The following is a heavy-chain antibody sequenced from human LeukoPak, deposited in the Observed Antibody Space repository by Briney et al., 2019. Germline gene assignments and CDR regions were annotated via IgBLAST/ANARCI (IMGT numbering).Heavy chain of an antibody. CDR1: GGSISSGSYY. Sequence: SQTLSLTCTVSGGSISSGSYYWSWIRPPAGKGLEWIGRFYTSGTTIYNPSLMSRVTISVDTSKNQFSLKLTSVTAADTALYYCARDYYPAANYFDPWGQGTLVTVSS. V-gene: IGHV4-61*02. CDR3: ARDYYPAANYFDP. CDR2: FYTSGTT. J-gene: IGHJ5*02. D-gene: IGHD4/OR15-4a*01.